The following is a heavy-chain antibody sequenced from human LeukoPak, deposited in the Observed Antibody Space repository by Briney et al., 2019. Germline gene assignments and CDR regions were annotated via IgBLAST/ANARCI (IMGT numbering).Heavy chain of an antibody. J-gene: IGHJ3*02. CDR2: ISTGSSRI. D-gene: IGHD1-26*01. V-gene: IGHV3-48*01. CDR3: AKSLLTTASGTGRAFDI. CDR1: GFTFSSYS. Sequence: PGGSLRLSCAASGFTFSSYSMDWVRQAPGKGLEWVSYISTGSSRIYYADSVKGRFTISRDNSKDTLYLQMNSLRAEDTAEYYCAKSLLTTASGTGRAFDIWGQGTMF.